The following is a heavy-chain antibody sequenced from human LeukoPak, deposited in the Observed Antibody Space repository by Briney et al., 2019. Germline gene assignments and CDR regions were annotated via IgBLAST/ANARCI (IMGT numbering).Heavy chain of an antibody. CDR2: ISYDGSNK. J-gene: IGHJ4*02. Sequence: GGSLRLSCAASGFTFTTYGMHWVRQAPGKGLEWVAVISYDGSNKYYADSVKGRFTISRDTSKNTLNLQLTSLRAEDTAVYYCAKSLMFDNSGYLDYWGQGALATVSS. V-gene: IGHV3-30*18. CDR1: GFTFTTYG. D-gene: IGHD3-22*01. CDR3: AKSLMFDNSGYLDY.